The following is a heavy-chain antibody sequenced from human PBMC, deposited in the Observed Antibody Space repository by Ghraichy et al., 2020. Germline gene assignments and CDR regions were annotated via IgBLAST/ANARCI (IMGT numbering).Heavy chain of an antibody. V-gene: IGHV1-2*02. D-gene: IGHD3-22*01. Sequence: ASGKVSCKASGYTFTGYYIHWVRHAPGQGLEWMGWINPRSGGTNFAQKFQGRVTMTRDTSISAVYMGLSKLISDETAVYYCARGLRSFDSSGYFYFDSWGQGSLVTVSS. CDR2: INPRSGGT. CDR1: GYTFTGYY. CDR3: ARGLRSFDSSGYFYFDS. J-gene: IGHJ4*02.